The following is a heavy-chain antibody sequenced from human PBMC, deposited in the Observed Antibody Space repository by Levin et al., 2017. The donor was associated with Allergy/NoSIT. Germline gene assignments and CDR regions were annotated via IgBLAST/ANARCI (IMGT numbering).Heavy chain of an antibody. V-gene: IGHV3-30*04. CDR2: ISYDGSNK. CDR3: ARDYSPGYYDFWSGYSNGTS. CDR1: GFTFSSYA. J-gene: IGHJ4*02. D-gene: IGHD3-3*01. Sequence: SLKISCAASGFTFSSYAMHWVRQAPGKGLERVAVISYDGSNKYYADSVKGRFTISRDNSKNTLYLQMNSLRAEDTAVYYCARDYSPGYYDFWSGYSNGTSWGQGTLVTVSS.